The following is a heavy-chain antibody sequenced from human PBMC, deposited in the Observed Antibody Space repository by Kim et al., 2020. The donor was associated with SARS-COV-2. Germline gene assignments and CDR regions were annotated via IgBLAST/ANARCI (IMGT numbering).Heavy chain of an antibody. D-gene: IGHD3-9*01. Sequence: GGSLRLSCAASGFTFSSYAMSWVRQAPGKGLEWVSVIYSGGSSTYYADSVKVRFTISRDNSKNTLYLQMNSLRAEDTAVYYCAKEGRGYDILSDYFDYWGQGTLVTVSS. CDR3: AKEGRGYDILSDYFDY. CDR2: IYSGGSST. J-gene: IGHJ4*02. CDR1: GFTFSSYA. V-gene: IGHV3-23*03.